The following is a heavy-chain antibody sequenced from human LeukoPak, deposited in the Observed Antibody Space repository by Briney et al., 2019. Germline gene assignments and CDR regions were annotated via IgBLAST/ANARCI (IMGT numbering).Heavy chain of an antibody. V-gene: IGHV3-21*01. J-gene: IGHJ4*02. D-gene: IGHD6-13*01. CDR1: GFTFSSHW. Sequence: PGGSLRLSCAASGFTFSSHWMHWARQAPGKGLEWVSSINILSNYIYYADSVKGRFTISRDNAKNSLYLQMNSLRAEDTAVYYCARDSHSSSWYSEFDYWGQGTLVTVSS. CDR3: ARDSHSSSWYSEFDY. CDR2: INILSNYI.